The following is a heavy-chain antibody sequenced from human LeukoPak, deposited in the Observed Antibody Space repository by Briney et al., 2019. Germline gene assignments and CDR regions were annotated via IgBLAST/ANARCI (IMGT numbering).Heavy chain of an antibody. D-gene: IGHD3-16*01. V-gene: IGHV3-48*01. CDR2: ISSSSSTI. J-gene: IGHJ3*02. Sequence: VSYISSSSSTIYYADSVKGRFTISRDNAKNSLYLQMNSLRVEDTAVYYCARAQGGHHAFDIWGQGTMVTVSS. CDR3: ARAQGGHHAFDI.